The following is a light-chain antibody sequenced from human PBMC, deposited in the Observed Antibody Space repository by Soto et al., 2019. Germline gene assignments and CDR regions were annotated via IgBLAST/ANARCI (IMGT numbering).Light chain of an antibody. V-gene: IGKV3-20*01. CDR2: GAS. J-gene: IGKJ4*01. Sequence: PGEEATLSCRASQSVDSNYLAWYQQKPGQTPRLIIYGASGRADGIPHRFSGSGFGTDFTLTISKVEPEDFAVYYCQQYSNWPLTFGGGTKVDIK. CDR3: QQYSNWPLT. CDR1: QSVDSNY.